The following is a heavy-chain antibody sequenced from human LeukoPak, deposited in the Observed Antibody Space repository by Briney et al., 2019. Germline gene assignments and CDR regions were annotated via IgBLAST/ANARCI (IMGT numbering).Heavy chain of an antibody. CDR3: ARGPWVRFGVVIIGAFDI. Sequence: MSSETLSLTCTVSGGSISSYYWSWIRQPPGKGLEWIGYIYYSGSTNYNPSLKSRVTISVDTSKNQFSLKLSSVTAADTAVYYCARGPWVRFGVVIIGAFDIWGQGTMVTVSS. V-gene: IGHV4-59*01. CDR2: IYYSGST. CDR1: GGSISSYY. J-gene: IGHJ3*02. D-gene: IGHD3-3*01.